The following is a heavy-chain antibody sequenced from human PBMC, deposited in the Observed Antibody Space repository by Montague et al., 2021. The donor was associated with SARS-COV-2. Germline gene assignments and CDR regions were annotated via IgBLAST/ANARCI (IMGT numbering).Heavy chain of an antibody. J-gene: IGHJ6*02. CDR3: ARDLESTGYFDPYYYHGMDV. CDR2: ISHEGSYK. CDR1: GFTFSSYA. D-gene: IGHD3-9*01. Sequence: SLRLSCAASGFTFSSYALHWVRQAPGKALEWVADISHEGSYKYYAEYVKGRFTISRDNSKNTLYLDMNSLRAEDTALYYCARDLESTGYFDPYYYHGMDVWGQGTTVTVSS. V-gene: IGHV3-30*04.